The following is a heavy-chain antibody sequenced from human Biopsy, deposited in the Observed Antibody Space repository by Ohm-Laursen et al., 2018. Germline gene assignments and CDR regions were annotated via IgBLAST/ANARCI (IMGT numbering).Heavy chain of an antibody. V-gene: IGHV3-23*01. J-gene: IGHJ5*02. Sequence: SLRLSCAASGFTFSDNAMSWVRQAPGKGLEWVSAIRVSGVSTYYTDSVKGRFTISRDNSKNTLYLQMNSLRAEDTAVYYCAKYDYSSSPRRYFDPWGQGTLVTVSS. CDR1: GFTFSDNA. CDR2: IRVSGVST. CDR3: AKYDYSSSPRRYFDP. D-gene: IGHD6-6*01.